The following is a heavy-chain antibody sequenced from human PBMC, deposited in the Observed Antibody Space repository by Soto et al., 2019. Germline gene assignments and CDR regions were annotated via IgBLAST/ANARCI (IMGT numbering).Heavy chain of an antibody. CDR2: IYYSGSA. CDR3: ARAQGSGFLVS. J-gene: IGHJ4*02. Sequence: QVQLQESGPGLVKPSQTLSLTCTVSGGSISSGDYYWSWIRQPPGKGLEWIGYIYYSGSAYYNPSLKGRVTISVDTSKNQFSPKLSSVTAADTAVYYCARAQGSGFLVSWGQGTLVTVSS. D-gene: IGHD3-10*01. V-gene: IGHV4-30-4*01. CDR1: GGSISSGDYY.